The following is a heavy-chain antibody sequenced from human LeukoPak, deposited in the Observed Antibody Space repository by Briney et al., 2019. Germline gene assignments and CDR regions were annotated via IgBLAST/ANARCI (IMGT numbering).Heavy chain of an antibody. CDR1: GFTFSSYA. V-gene: IGHV3-23*01. Sequence: GGSLRLSCAASGFTFSSYAMSWVRQAPGKGLEWVSAISGSGGSTYYADSVKGRFTISRDNSKNTLYLQMNSLRAEDTAVYYCAARHYYYASSGYYSLRAWGQGTLVTVSS. D-gene: IGHD3-22*01. J-gene: IGHJ5*02. CDR3: AARHYYYASSGYYSLRA. CDR2: ISGSGGST.